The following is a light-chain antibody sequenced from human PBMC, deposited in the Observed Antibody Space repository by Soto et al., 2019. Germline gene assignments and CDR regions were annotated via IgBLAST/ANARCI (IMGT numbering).Light chain of an antibody. V-gene: IGKV2-24*01. Sequence: DIVMTQTPLSSPVSLGQPASISCKASQSLVRSDGNTYLSWLHQRPGQPPRLLIYKSSNRFSGVPDRFSGSGAGTEFTLKISRVEPEDVGIYYRVQGTLFPQTFGQGTRLEI. J-gene: IGKJ5*01. CDR1: QSLVRSDGNTY. CDR2: KSS. CDR3: VQGTLFPQT.